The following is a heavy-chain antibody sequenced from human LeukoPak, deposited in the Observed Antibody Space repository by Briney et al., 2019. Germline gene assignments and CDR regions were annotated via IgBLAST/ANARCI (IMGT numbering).Heavy chain of an antibody. V-gene: IGHV3-66*01. CDR2: IYSGGST. D-gene: IGHD1-26*01. CDR1: GFTVSTKY. J-gene: IGHJ4*02. Sequence: PGGSLRLSFAASGFTVSTKYMSWVRQAPGKGLEWVSVIYSGGSTEYADSVKGRFTISRDNSKNTLYLQMNSLRAEDTAVYYCATRTHSGNYIGYFDYWGQGTLVTVSS. CDR3: ATRTHSGNYIGYFDY.